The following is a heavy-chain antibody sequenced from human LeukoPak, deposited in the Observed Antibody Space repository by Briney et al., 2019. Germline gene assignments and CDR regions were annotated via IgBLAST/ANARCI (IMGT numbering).Heavy chain of an antibody. D-gene: IGHD2-2*01. V-gene: IGHV3-23*01. CDR3: AKDLITHIVVVPAAMGAYDY. Sequence: GGSLRLSCAASGFTFSSYAMSWVRQAPGKGLEWVSAISCSGGSTYYADSVKGRFTISRDNSKNTLYLQMNSLRAEDTAVYYCAKDLITHIVVVPAAMGAYDYWGQGTLVTVSS. CDR1: GFTFSSYA. CDR2: ISCSGGST. J-gene: IGHJ4*02.